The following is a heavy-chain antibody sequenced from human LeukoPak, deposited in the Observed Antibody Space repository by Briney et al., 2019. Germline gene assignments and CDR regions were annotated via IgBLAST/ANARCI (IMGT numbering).Heavy chain of an antibody. V-gene: IGHV5-51*01. CDR2: IYPGDSDT. CDR3: GRAGFGELLTWDY. CDR1: GYSLTSYW. J-gene: IGHJ4*02. D-gene: IGHD3-10*01. Sequence: GESLKISCKGSGYSLTSYWIGWVRQMPGKGLEWMGIIYPGDSDTRYSPSFQGQVTISADKSICTAYLQWSSLKASDTAMYYCGRAGFGELLTWDYWGQGTLVTVSS.